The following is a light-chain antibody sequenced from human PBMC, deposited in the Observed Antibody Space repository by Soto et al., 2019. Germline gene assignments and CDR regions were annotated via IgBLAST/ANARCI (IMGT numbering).Light chain of an antibody. V-gene: IGKV1-17*01. CDR2: AEX. CDR3: LQHNRYPSRT. Sequence: IQMTKSPSSMAASVGARVTVAXRASPGNGDDVGWDPQNPVXXPKRXXXAEXSLQSGVPSRFRGSGSGKEFTLTISSLQPEDFATYYCLQHNRYPSRTFGQGTRLEIK. CDR1: PGNGDD. J-gene: IGKJ5*01.